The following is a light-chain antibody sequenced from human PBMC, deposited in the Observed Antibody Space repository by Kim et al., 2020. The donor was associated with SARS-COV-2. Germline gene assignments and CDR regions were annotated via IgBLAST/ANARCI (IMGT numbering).Light chain of an antibody. V-gene: IGKV3-20*01. CDR2: GAS. CDR3: QQYGSSPSYT. Sequence: SPGERATLSCRASQSVSSSYLAWYQQKPGQAPRLLIYGASSRATGIQDRFSGSGSGTDFTLTISRLEPEDFAVYYCQQYGSSPSYTFGQGTKLEI. J-gene: IGKJ2*01. CDR1: QSVSSSY.